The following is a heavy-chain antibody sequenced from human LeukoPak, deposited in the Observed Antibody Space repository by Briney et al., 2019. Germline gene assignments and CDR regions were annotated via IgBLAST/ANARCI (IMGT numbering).Heavy chain of an antibody. Sequence: PGESLKISCRGSGYSFTTYWIGWVRPGPGKGLEWMGIIYPGDSDTRYSPSFQGQVTMSADKSINTAYLQWSSLKASDTAMYYCARRQGCSSTSCPPDSWGQGTLVTVSS. CDR2: IYPGDSDT. CDR1: GYSFTTYW. D-gene: IGHD2-2*01. CDR3: ARRQGCSSTSCPPDS. J-gene: IGHJ4*02. V-gene: IGHV5-51*01.